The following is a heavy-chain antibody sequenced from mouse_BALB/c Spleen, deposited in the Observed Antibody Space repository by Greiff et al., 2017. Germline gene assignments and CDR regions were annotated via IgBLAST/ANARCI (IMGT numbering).Heavy chain of an antibody. CDR2: ISYDGSN. D-gene: IGHD4-1*01. Sequence: EVQLQQSGPGLVKPSQSLSLTCSVTGYSITSGYYWNWIRQFPGNKLEWMGYISYDGSNNYNPSLKNRISITRDTSKNQFFLKLNSVTTEDTATYYCARGGKKLTGTSGAMDYWGQGTSVTVSS. CDR1: GYSITSGYY. V-gene: IGHV3-6*02. CDR3: ARGGKKLTGTSGAMDY. J-gene: IGHJ4*01.